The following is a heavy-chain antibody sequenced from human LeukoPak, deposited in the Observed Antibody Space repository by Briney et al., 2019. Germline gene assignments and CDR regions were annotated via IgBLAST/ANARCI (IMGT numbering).Heavy chain of an antibody. J-gene: IGHJ4*02. CDR1: GFTFSSYG. CDR3: AKDQRKKVAAAGNSPFDF. Sequence: GGSLRLSCAASGFTFSSYGMHWVRQAPGKGLEWVAVMSYDVSNKYYADSVKGRFTVSRDNSENTLYLEMNSLRAEDTAVYYCAKDQRKKVAAAGNSPFDFWGQGALVTVSS. V-gene: IGHV3-30*18. D-gene: IGHD6-13*01. CDR2: MSYDVSNK.